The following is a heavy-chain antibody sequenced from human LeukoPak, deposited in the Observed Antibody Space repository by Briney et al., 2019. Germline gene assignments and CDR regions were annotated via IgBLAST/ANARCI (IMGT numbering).Heavy chain of an antibody. CDR1: GFTFSSYA. CDR3: AKNMAIGIHNWNYGDY. D-gene: IGHD1-20*01. V-gene: IGHV3-23*01. CDR2: ISGSGGST. J-gene: IGHJ4*02. Sequence: PGGSLRLSCAASGFTFSSYAMSWVRQAPGKGLEWVSAISGSGGSTYYADSVKGRFTISRDNSKNTLYLQMNSLRAEDTAVYYCAKNMAIGIHNWNYGDYWGQGTLVTVSS.